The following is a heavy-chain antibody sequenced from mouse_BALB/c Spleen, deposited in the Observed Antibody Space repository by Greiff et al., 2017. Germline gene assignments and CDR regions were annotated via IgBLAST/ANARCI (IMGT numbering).Heavy chain of an antibody. Sequence: EVQLQQSGAELVKPGASVKLSCTASGFNIKDTYMHWVKQRPEQGLEWIGRIDPANGNTKYDPKFQGKATITADTSSNTAYLQLSSLTSEDTAVYYCARGKLRRYFDVWGAGTTVTVSS. J-gene: IGHJ1*01. CDR2: IDPANGNT. V-gene: IGHV14-3*02. D-gene: IGHD1-1*01. CDR1: GFNIKDTY. CDR3: ARGKLRRYFDV.